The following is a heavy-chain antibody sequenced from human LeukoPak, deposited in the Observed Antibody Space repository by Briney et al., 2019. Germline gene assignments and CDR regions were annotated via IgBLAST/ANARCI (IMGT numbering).Heavy chain of an antibody. CDR1: GYTFTDYY. J-gene: IGHJ4*02. D-gene: IGHD1-7*01. V-gene: IGHV1-2*02. CDR3: ASEFPRTYCFDY. Sequence: GASVKVSCTATGYTFTDYYMNWVSQAPGQGLEWMGWIYPNSGGTGYAQNFQGRVTMTWDTSITTAYMELNRLTSDDTAVYYCASEFPRTYCFDYWGQGSLVTVSS. CDR2: IYPNSGGT.